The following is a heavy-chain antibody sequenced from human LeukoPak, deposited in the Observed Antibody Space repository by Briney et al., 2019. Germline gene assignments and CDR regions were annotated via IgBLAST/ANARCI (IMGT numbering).Heavy chain of an antibody. CDR3: ARGGYYDGRPDF. CDR1: GGDISTYF. CDR2: ISDSGNT. D-gene: IGHD3-22*01. V-gene: IGHV4-59*01. J-gene: IGHJ4*02. Sequence: SETLSLTCTVSGGDISTYFWSWTRQPPGKGLEWIGPISDSGNTHNKPSLKSRLTITADSSKKRLSFHLPSVTAGDTAVYYCARGGYYDGRPDFWGQGTLVTVAS.